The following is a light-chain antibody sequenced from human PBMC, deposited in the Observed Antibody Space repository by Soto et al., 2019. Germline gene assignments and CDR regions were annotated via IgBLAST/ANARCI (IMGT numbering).Light chain of an antibody. Sequence: QSVLTQPASVSGSPGQSITISCTGTSSNVGAYNLVSWYQLHPGKAPTVIIYEVNKRTSGVSDRFSASKSGDTASLTISGLQAEDEADYCCSAYAGRATWVFGGGTQLTVL. CDR2: EVN. J-gene: IGLJ3*02. CDR3: SAYAGRATWV. CDR1: SSNVGAYNL. V-gene: IGLV2-23*02.